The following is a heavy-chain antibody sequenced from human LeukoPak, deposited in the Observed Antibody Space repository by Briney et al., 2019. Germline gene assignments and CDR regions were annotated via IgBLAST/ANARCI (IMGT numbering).Heavy chain of an antibody. J-gene: IGHJ4*02. CDR1: GFTFSNYG. D-gene: IGHD3-16*02. CDR2: ISGGGDST. Sequence: GASLRPSCAAAGFTFSNYGMRWVRLAPGRGLEWGSGISGGGDSTEYAASVKGRFTISRDNPKNTLYVQMNSLRAEDTAVYYCAKSLVLRKSRGYWGQGTMVTVSS. CDR3: AKSLVLRKSRGY. V-gene: IGHV3-23*01.